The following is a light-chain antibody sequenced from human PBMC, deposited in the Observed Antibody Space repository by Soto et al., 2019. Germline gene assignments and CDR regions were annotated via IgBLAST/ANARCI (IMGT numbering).Light chain of an antibody. CDR3: QQYGSSPWT. CDR1: QSVSSRS. J-gene: IGKJ1*01. Sequence: EIVLTQSPGTLSLSPGERATLSCRASQSVSSRSLAWFQQKPGQAPRLLIYAASSRATGIPDRCSGSGFGTDFTLTISSLEPEDFAVYYCQQYGSSPWTFGQGTKVEIK. V-gene: IGKV3-20*01. CDR2: AAS.